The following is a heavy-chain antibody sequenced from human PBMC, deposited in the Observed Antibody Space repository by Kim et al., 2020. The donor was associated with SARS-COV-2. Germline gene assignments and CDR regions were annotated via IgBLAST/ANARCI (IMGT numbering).Heavy chain of an antibody. V-gene: IGHV4-39*02. Sequence: SETLSLTCSVSGGSLSSSISYWVWIRQPPGKGLEWIGSLSYSGRTYYNASLESRVTISVDTSKNRFSLNLTSVTATDTAVYYCAACYAYNYFYPWGQGT. CDR3: AACYAYNYFYP. CDR2: LSYSGRT. CDR1: GGSLSSSISY. D-gene: IGHD2-2*01. J-gene: IGHJ5*02.